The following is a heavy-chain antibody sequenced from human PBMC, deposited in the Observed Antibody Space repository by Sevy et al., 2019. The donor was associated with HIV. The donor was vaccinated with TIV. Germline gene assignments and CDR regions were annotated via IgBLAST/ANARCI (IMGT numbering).Heavy chain of an antibody. V-gene: IGHV4-4*02. CDR2: IYHSGST. J-gene: IGHJ4*02. Sequence: SETLSLTCAVSGGSISSSNWWSWVRQPPGKGLEWIGEIYHSGSTNYNPSLKSRVTISVDKSKNQFSLKLSSVTAADTALYYCASTTVLGLYYFDYWGQGTLVTVSS. CDR1: GGSISSSNW. CDR3: ASTTVLGLYYFDY. D-gene: IGHD4-17*01.